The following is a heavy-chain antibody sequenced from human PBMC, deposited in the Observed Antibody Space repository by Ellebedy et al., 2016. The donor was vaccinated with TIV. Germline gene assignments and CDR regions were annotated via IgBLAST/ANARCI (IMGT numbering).Heavy chain of an antibody. CDR3: ARVRRGSSGMNV. CDR1: GYTFTANY. V-gene: IGHV1-2*02. CDR2: INPDSGGT. J-gene: IGHJ6*02. Sequence: ASVKVSRKASGYTFTANYIHWVRQAPGQGLEWMGWINPDSGGTNFAQKFQGRVTMTRDTSVSTAYMELSRLESDDTAVYYCARVRRGSSGMNVWGQGTTVTVS. D-gene: IGHD6-13*01.